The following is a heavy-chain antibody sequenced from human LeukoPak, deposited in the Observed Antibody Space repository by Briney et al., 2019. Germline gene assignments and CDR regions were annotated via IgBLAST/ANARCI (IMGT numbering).Heavy chain of an antibody. CDR1: GVTLSNFA. CDR3: TKDWSASY. J-gene: IGHJ4*02. V-gene: IGHV3-23*01. Sequence: GGSLRLSCAASGVTLSNFAMTWVRQAPGKGLQWVSAISENGDGRYYAGSVKGRFTISRDNSKNMLYLQMNSLRVEDTALYYCTKDWSASYWGQGTLVTVSS. CDR2: ISENGDGR.